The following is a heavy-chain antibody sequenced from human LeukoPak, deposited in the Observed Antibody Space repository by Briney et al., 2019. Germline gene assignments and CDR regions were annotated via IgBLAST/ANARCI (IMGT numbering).Heavy chain of an antibody. CDR2: ISGSGGST. D-gene: IGHD1-26*01. CDR3: AEKGEWELLNHYFDY. J-gene: IGHJ4*02. Sequence: GGSLRLSCAASGFTFSSYAMSWVRQAPGKGLEWVSAISGSGGSTYYADSVKGRFTISRDNSKNTLYLQMNSLRAEDTAVYYCAEKGEWELLNHYFDYWGQGTLVTVSS. CDR1: GFTFSSYA. V-gene: IGHV3-23*01.